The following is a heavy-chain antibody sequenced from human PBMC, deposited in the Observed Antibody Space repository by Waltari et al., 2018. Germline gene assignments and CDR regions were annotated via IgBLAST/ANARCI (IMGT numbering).Heavy chain of an antibody. CDR2: IYYSGSS. D-gene: IGHD3-16*01. Sequence: QQESGPSLVKPSETLSLTCTVAYWSISSRSYYCGWIRLAPWKGLEWIGHIYYSGSSYHNPSLKSRITMSVDSSKNQFSLTLSSVTAADTAVYYCARVLIRTSGLNFDSWGQGSLVTVSS. V-gene: IGHV4-39*07. CDR1: YWSISSRSYY. J-gene: IGHJ4*02. CDR3: ARVLIRTSGLNFDS.